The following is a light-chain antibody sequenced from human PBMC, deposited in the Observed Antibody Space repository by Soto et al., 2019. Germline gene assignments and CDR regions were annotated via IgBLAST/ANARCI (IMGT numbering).Light chain of an antibody. J-gene: IGLJ1*01. CDR3: GSWDSSLSAYD. CDR1: SSNIGGNS. Sequence: QSVLTQPPSVSAAPGQKVTISGSGSSSNIGGNSVSWYQQLPGTAPKLLIYDDNKRPSGIPDRFSGSKSGTSATLGITGFQTGDEADYYCGSWDSSLSAYDFGTGTRSPS. V-gene: IGLV1-51*01. CDR2: DDN.